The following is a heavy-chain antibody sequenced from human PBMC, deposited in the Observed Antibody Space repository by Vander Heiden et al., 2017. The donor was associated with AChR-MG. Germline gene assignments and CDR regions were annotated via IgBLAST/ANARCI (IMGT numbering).Heavy chain of an antibody. V-gene: IGHV5-51*01. CDR2: IYPGDSDP. D-gene: IGHD3-10*01. CDR3: AIREGVTDLDY. CDR1: GNSFTDYW. Sequence: EVQLVQSGAEVKKPGESLKISCKGSGNSFTDYWTGGVRKRPGKGLEGRGIIYPGDSDPSYSPSFQGQVTISADKSISTAYRQWSSLKASDTAIYYCAIREGVTDLDYWVDGTLVTVSS. J-gene: IGHJ4*01.